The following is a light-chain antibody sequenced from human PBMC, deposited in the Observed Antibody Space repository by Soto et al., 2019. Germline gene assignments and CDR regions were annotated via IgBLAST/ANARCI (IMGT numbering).Light chain of an antibody. CDR3: SSYSISTPV. Sequence: QSVLTQPASVSGSPGQSITISCTGTSSDVGGYHYVSWYQLLPGKAPKLILFEVSIRPSGVSYRFSGSKSGNTASLTISGLQAEDEADYFCSSYSISTPVFGTGTKVTVL. CDR1: SSDVGGYHY. V-gene: IGLV2-14*01. J-gene: IGLJ1*01. CDR2: EVS.